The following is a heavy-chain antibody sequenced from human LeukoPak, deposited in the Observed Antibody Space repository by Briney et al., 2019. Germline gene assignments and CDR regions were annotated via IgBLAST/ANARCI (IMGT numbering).Heavy chain of an antibody. CDR1: GYTFTGYY. J-gene: IGHJ6*02. V-gene: IGHV1-2*06. CDR3: ARGCWYDSDYYYHGMDV. CDR2: INPNSGGT. D-gene: IGHD6-13*01. Sequence: ASVKVSCKASGYTFTGYYMHWVRQAPGQGLEWMGRINPNSGGTNYAQKFQGRVTMTRDTSISTAYMELSRLRSDDTAVYYCARGCWYDSDYYYHGMDVWGQGTTVTVSS.